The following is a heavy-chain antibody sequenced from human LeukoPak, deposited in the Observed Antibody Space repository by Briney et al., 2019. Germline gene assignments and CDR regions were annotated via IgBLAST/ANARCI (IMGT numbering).Heavy chain of an antibody. D-gene: IGHD6-6*01. CDR2: IIPIFGTA. CDR3: ASIGGLAARSYYYYMDV. V-gene: IGHV1-69*01. CDR1: GGTFSSYA. Sequence: SVKASCKASGGTFSSYAISWVRQAPGQGLEWMGGIIPIFGTANYAQKFQGRVTITADESTSTAYMELSSLRSDDTAVYYCASIGGLAARSYYYYMDVWGKGTTVTVSS. J-gene: IGHJ6*03.